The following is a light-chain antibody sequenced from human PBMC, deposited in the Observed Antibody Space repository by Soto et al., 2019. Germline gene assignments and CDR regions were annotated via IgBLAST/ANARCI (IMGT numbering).Light chain of an antibody. CDR2: AAS. CDR1: QSISSY. V-gene: IGKV1-39*01. CDR3: QQSYSTPGYT. Sequence: DIQMTQSPSSLSASVGDRVTITCRASQSISSYLNWYQQKPGKAPKLLIYAASSLQSGGPSRFSGSGSGTDFTLTISSLQPEDFATYYCQQSYSTPGYTFGQGTKREIK. J-gene: IGKJ2*01.